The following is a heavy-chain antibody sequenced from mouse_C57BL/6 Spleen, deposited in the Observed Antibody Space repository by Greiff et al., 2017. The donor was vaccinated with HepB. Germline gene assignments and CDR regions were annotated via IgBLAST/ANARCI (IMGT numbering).Heavy chain of an antibody. J-gene: IGHJ3*01. CDR3: EKGFAY. CDR2: ISDGGSYT. Sequence: EVKLMESGGGLVKPGGSLKLSCAASGFTFSSYAMSWVRQTPEKRLEWVATISDGGSYTYYPDNVKGRFTISRDNAKNNLYLQMSHLKSEDTAMYYCEKGFAYWGQGTLVTVSA. CDR1: GFTFSSYA. V-gene: IGHV5-4*03.